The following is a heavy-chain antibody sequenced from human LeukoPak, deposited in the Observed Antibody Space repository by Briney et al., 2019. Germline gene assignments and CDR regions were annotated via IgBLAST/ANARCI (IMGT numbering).Heavy chain of an antibody. Sequence: GGSLRLSCAASGFTFSSYSMNWVRQAPGKGLEWVSSISSSSSYIYYADSVKGRFTISRDNAKNSLYLQMNSLRAEDTAVYYCARDAAINKAGGIPHYWGQGTLVTVSS. D-gene: IGHD3-16*02. CDR3: ARDAAINKAGGIPHY. J-gene: IGHJ4*02. CDR1: GFTFSSYS. V-gene: IGHV3-21*01. CDR2: ISSSSSYI.